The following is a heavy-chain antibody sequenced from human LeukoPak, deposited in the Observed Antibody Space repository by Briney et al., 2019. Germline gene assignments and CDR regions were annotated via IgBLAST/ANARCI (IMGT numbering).Heavy chain of an antibody. CDR3: ARAGVNDYGGKSLAFDI. CDR1: GGTLGSYA. V-gene: IGHV1-69*05. Sequence: SVKVSCKASGGTLGSYAISWVRQAPGQGLEWMGRIIPIFGTANYARKFQGRVTITTDESTSTAYMELSSLRSEVTAVYYCARAGVNDYGGKSLAFDIWGQGTMVTVRS. CDR2: IIPIFGTA. D-gene: IGHD4-23*01. J-gene: IGHJ3*02.